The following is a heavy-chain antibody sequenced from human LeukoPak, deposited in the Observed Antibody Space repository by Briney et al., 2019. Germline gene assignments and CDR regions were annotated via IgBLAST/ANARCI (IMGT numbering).Heavy chain of an antibody. J-gene: IGHJ3*01. CDR2: KYYAGST. V-gene: IGHV4-59*08. CDR3: ARHRFAWYDFDV. CDR1: GASINDHY. Sequence: PSETLSLTCTVSGASINDHYWSWIRQPPGKRLEWIGYKYYAGSTSTTPSLESRVTISVDTSKNQFSLNLYSVTAADTAVYYCARHRFAWYDFDVWGQGTRVTVS. D-gene: IGHD3-9*01.